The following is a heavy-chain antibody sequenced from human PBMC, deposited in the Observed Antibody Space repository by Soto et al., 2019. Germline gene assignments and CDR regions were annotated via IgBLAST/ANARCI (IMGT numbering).Heavy chain of an antibody. D-gene: IGHD3-10*01. CDR2: IHSDGTST. Sequence: EAQLVESGGGLVQPGGSLRLSCAASGFTFSNYWMHWVRQAPGKGLVWVSRIHSDGTSTTYADSVKGRFTISRDNAKNTLYLQLNSLRAEDTAVYYCARVPYGSGTYDYWGQGTLVTVSS. J-gene: IGHJ4*02. CDR1: GFTFSNYW. CDR3: ARVPYGSGTYDY. V-gene: IGHV3-74*01.